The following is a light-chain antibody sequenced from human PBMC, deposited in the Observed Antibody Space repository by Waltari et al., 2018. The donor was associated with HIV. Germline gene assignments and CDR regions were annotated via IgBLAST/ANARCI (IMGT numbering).Light chain of an antibody. V-gene: IGLV3-21*04. CDR2: DDS. J-gene: IGLJ3*02. Sequence: SYVLTQPPSVSVAPGETARITCGGNNIGSENVHWYQQEPGQAPVLVIYDDSARPSGIPERFSGSNSGSTATLTISRVEAGDEAYYYCQVWDSTYDSWVFGGGTNLAVL. CDR3: QVWDSTYDSWV. CDR1: NIGSEN.